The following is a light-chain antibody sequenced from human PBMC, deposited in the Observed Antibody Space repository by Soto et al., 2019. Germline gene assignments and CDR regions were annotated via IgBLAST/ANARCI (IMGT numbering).Light chain of an antibody. CDR1: SSNIGSNA. V-gene: IGLV1-44*01. CDR3: SAWDDGLNGWL. J-gene: IGLJ3*02. Sequence: QSVLTQPPSASGTPGQRATISCSGSSSNIGSNAVNWYQQIPGTAPKLLIHNNDQRPSGVPARFSGSKSGTSASLAIYGLQSEDEADFYCSAWDDGLNGWLFGGGTKVTVL. CDR2: NND.